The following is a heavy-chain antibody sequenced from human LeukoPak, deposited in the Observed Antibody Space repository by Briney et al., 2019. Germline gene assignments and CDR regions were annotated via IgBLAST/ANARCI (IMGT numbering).Heavy chain of an antibody. Sequence: SETLSLTCTVSGGSISSYYWSWIRQPPGKGLEWIGEIYHSGSTNYNPSLKSRVTISVDKSKNQFSLKLSSVTAADTAVYYCARAYYYGSGSYLWGQGTLVTVSS. D-gene: IGHD3-10*01. J-gene: IGHJ4*02. CDR3: ARAYYYGSGSYL. CDR1: GGSISSYY. V-gene: IGHV4-59*12. CDR2: IYHSGST.